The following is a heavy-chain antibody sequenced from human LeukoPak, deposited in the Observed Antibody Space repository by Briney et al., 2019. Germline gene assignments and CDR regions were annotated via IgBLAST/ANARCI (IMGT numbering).Heavy chain of an antibody. CDR1: GGSISSNSYY. Sequence: SETLSLTCTVSGGSISSNSYYWGWIRQPPGKGLEWIGSIYYSGITNYNPSLKSRVTISVDTSKNQFSLKLSSVTAADTAVYYCARSQMVITLDYYYYYMDVWGKGTTVTISS. D-gene: IGHD3-22*01. V-gene: IGHV4-39*07. J-gene: IGHJ6*03. CDR2: IYYSGIT. CDR3: ARSQMVITLDYYYYYMDV.